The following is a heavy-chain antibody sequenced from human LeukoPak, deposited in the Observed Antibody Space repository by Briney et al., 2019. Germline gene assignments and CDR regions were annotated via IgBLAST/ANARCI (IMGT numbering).Heavy chain of an antibody. CDR1: GGSISSSSYY. D-gene: IGHD1-26*01. V-gene: IGHV4-39*07. CDR2: IYYSGST. CDR3: AGSPSGSYTLDY. Sequence: PSETLSLTCTVSGGSISSSSYYWGWTRQPPGKGLEWIGSIYYSGSTNYNPSLKSRVTISVDTSKNQFSLKLSSVTAADTAVYYCAGSPSGSYTLDYWGQGTLVTVSS. J-gene: IGHJ4*02.